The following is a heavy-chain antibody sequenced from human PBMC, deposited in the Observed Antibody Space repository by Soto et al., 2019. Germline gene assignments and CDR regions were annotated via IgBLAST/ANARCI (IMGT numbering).Heavy chain of an antibody. Sequence: SETLSLTCSFSGDSSSTSTYSWSWIRQPPGKALEWVGFIYHSGVTSYNPSLKSRVSISLDMSNSQCTLNLRSVTAADTAIYYCARRYQQLYSLQYYNGMDVWGQGTTVTVSS. V-gene: IGHV4-30-2*01. D-gene: IGHD2-2*02. J-gene: IGHJ6*02. CDR1: GDSSSTSTYS. CDR2: IYHSGVT. CDR3: ARRYQQLYSLQYYNGMDV.